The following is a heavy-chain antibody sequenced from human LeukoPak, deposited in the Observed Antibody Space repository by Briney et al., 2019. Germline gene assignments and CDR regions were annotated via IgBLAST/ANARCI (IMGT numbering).Heavy chain of an antibody. J-gene: IGHJ4*02. CDR1: GGSISSYY. V-gene: IGHV4-4*09. CDR2: IYTSGST. CDR3: AQTRERANIAVLDH. Sequence: SSETLSLTCTVSGGSISSYYRSWIRQPPGKGLEWIGYIYTSGSTNYNPSLTSRVTISLDTSKNQFSLKLSSVTAADTAVCYCAQTRERANIAVLDHWGQGTLVTVSS. D-gene: IGHD6-19*01.